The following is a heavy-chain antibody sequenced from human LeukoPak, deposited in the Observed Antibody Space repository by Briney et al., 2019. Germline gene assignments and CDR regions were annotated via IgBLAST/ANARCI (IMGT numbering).Heavy chain of an antibody. D-gene: IGHD2/OR15-2a*01. V-gene: IGHV4-34*01. CDR2: INHSGST. CDR3: ARGKSEDFLAFDI. CDR1: GGSFSGYY. J-gene: IGHJ3*02. Sequence: SETLTLTCAVYGGSFSGYYWSWIRQPPGKGLEWIGEINHSGSTNYNPSLKSRVTISVDTSKNQFSLKLSSVTAADTAVYYCARGKSEDFLAFDIWGQGTMVTVSS.